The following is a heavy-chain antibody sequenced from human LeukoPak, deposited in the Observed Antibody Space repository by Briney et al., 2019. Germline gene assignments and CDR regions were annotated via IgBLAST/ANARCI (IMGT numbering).Heavy chain of an antibody. CDR3: ARGPKYSSTRGGNWFDP. D-gene: IGHD6-13*01. CDR1: GYSFTGYY. V-gene: IGHV1-2*02. J-gene: IGHJ5*02. CDR2: ITPNSGGT. Sequence: GASVKVSCKASGYSFTGYYLHWVRQAPGQGLEWMGWITPNSGGTNYAQKFQGRVTMTRDTSISTAYMELSRLRSEDTAVYYCARGPKYSSTRGGNWFDPWGQGTLVTVSS.